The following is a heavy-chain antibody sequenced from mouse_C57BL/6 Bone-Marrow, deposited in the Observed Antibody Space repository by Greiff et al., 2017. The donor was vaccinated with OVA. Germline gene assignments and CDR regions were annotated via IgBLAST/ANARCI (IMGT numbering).Heavy chain of an antibody. J-gene: IGHJ2*01. D-gene: IGHD4-1*02. CDR1: GFTFSSYA. CDR3: AINWDGDFDY. V-gene: IGHV5-4*03. CDR2: ISDGGSYT. Sequence: EVMLVESGGGLVKPGGSLKLSCAASGFTFSSYAMSWVRQTPEKRLEWVATISDGGSYTYYPDNVTGRFTFSRDNAKNNLYLQMSHLKSEDTAMYYCAINWDGDFDYWGQGTTLTVSS.